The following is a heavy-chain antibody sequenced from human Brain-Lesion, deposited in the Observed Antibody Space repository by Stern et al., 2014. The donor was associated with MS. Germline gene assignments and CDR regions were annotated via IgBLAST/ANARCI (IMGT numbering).Heavy chain of an antibody. V-gene: IGHV1-24*01. Sequence: VQLLQSGAEVKKPGASVKVSCKVSGYTLTELSMHWVRQAPRKGLEWMGGFDPEDGETIYAQKFQGRVTMTEDTSIDTAYMELSSLRSEDTAVYYCATLSPGAGGNYYRHFDYWGQGTLVTVSS. CDR2: FDPEDGET. D-gene: IGHD1-26*01. CDR3: ATLSPGAGGNYYRHFDY. J-gene: IGHJ4*02. CDR1: GYTLTELS.